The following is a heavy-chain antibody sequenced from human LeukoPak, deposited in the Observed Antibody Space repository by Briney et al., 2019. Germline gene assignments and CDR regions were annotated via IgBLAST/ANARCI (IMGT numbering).Heavy chain of an antibody. J-gene: IGHJ4*02. V-gene: IGHV3-53*01. D-gene: IGHD2-2*01. CDR2: IYSGGTA. CDR3: AKDLERIVVVPAAMSY. CDR1: DFTVSSNY. Sequence: GGSLRLSCAVSDFTVSSNYMSWVRQAPGRGLEWVSVIYSGGTAYHADAVKGRFTISRDNSKNTLYLQMNSLRAEDTAVYYCAKDLERIVVVPAAMSYWGQGTLVTVSS.